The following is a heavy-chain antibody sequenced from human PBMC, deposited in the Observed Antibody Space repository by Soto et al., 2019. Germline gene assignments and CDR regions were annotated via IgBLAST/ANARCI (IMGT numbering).Heavy chain of an antibody. CDR3: AKVAPRPSAFDS. V-gene: IGHV3-23*01. J-gene: IGHJ3*02. CDR2: MSTGGGST. CDR1: GFTFSSYA. Sequence: EVQLLESGGGLVQPGGSLRLSCAASGFTFSSYAMTWVRQAPGKGLEWVSAMSTGGGSTYYADSVKGRFTISRDNSRNTLYLQMNSLTAEGTAMYFCAKVAPRPSAFDSWGQGTMVTVSS. D-gene: IGHD2-15*01.